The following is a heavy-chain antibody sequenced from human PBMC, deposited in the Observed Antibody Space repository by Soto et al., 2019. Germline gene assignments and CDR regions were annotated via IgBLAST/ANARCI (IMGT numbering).Heavy chain of an antibody. V-gene: IGHV4-59*01. J-gene: IGHJ5*02. D-gene: IGHD6-6*01. CDR1: GGSISSYY. Sequence: PSETLSLTCTVSGGSISSYYWSWIRQPPGKGLEWIGYIYYSGSTNYNPSLKSRVTISVDTSKNQFSLKLSSVTAADTAVYYCARWHSSSLNWFDPWGQGTLVTAPQ. CDR3: ARWHSSSLNWFDP. CDR2: IYYSGST.